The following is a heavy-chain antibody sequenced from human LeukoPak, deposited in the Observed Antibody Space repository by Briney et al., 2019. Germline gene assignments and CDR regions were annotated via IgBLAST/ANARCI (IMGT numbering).Heavy chain of an antibody. V-gene: IGHV3-20*04. Sequence: VGSLRLSCAASGFTFDDYGMSWVRQAPGKGLEWVSGINWNGGSTGYADSVKGRFTISRDNAKNSLYLQMNSLRAEDTALYYCAGEPYGSGSYGAFDIWGQGTMVTVSS. CDR3: AGEPYGSGSYGAFDI. J-gene: IGHJ3*02. CDR1: GFTFDDYG. CDR2: INWNGGST. D-gene: IGHD3-10*01.